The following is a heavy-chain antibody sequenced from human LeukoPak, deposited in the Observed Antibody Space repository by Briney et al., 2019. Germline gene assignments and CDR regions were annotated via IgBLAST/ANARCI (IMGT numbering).Heavy chain of an antibody. J-gene: IGHJ4*02. V-gene: IGHV3-7*01. CDR1: GFTFSSYS. Sequence: GGSLRLSCAASGFTFSSYSMNWVRQAPGKGLEWVANIKQDGSEKYYVDSVKGRFTISRDNAKNSLYLQMNSLRAEDTAVYYCARDRFVDYWGQGTLVTVSS. CDR2: IKQDGSEK. CDR3: ARDRFVDY.